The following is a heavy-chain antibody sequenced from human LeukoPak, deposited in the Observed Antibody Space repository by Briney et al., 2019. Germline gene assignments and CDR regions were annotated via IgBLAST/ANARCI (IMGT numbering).Heavy chain of an antibody. D-gene: IGHD6-19*01. J-gene: IGHJ5*02. Sequence: PSETLSLTCTLSGGSISSYYWSWIRQPAGKGLEWIGRIYTSGSTNYNPSLKSRVTMSVDTSKNQFSLKLSSVTAADTAVYYCARDRGQQWLWWFDPWGQGTLVTVSS. CDR3: ARDRGQQWLWWFDP. CDR2: IYTSGST. V-gene: IGHV4-4*07. CDR1: GGSISSYY.